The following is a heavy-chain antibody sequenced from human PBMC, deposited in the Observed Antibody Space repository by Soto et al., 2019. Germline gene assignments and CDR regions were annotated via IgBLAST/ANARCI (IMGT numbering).Heavy chain of an antibody. J-gene: IGHJ6*02. CDR3: ARLLGYCSGGSCYSYYYGMDV. D-gene: IGHD2-15*01. CDR2: IYPGDSDT. V-gene: IGHV5-51*01. Sequence: GESLKISCKGSGYSFTSYWIGWVRQMPGKGLEWMGIIYPGDSDTRYSPSFQGQVTISADKSTSTAYLQWSSLKASDTAMYYCARLLGYCSGGSCYSYYYGMDVWGQGT. CDR1: GYSFTSYW.